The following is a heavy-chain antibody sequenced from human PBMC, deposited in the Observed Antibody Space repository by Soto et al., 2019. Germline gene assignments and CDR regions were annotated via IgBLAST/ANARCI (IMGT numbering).Heavy chain of an antibody. D-gene: IGHD3-10*01. CDR2: IYSSGST. Sequence: SETLSLTCTVSGGSISSYYWSWIRQPPGKGLEWIGHIYSSGSTSYNPSLKSRVTISVDTSKNQFSLKLRSVTAADTAVYYCARRVKYGSGGRPAYYFDYWGQGTLVTVSS. CDR3: ARRVKYGSGGRPAYYFDY. CDR1: GGSISSYY. V-gene: IGHV4-59*01. J-gene: IGHJ4*02.